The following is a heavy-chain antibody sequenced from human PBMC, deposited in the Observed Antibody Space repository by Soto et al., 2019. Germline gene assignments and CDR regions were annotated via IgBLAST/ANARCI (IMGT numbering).Heavy chain of an antibody. V-gene: IGHV3-33*01. Sequence: GGSLRLSCAASGFTFSSYGMHWVRQAPGKGLEWVAVIWYDGSNKYYADSVKGRFTISRDNSKNTLYLQMNSLRAEDTAVYYCARAMPPPYYDYVWGSYRSAFDYWGQGTLVTVSS. CDR3: ARAMPPPYYDYVWGSYRSAFDY. D-gene: IGHD3-16*02. CDR1: GFTFSSYG. CDR2: IWYDGSNK. J-gene: IGHJ4*02.